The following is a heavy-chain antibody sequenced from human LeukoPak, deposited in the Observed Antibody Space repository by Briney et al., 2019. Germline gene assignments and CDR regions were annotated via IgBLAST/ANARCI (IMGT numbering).Heavy chain of an antibody. V-gene: IGHV5-51*01. CDR2: NYPADSDI. J-gene: IGHJ4*02. D-gene: IGHD5-24*01. CDR1: GYSFTSYW. CDR3: ARYNRDGYKNMGAHDY. Sequence: GESLKISCKGSGYSFTSYWIGWVRQMPGKGLEWMVANYPADSDIRFSPSFQGQVTISADRSISTVYLQWSSLKASDTAMYYCARYNRDGYKNMGAHDYWGQGTLVTVSS.